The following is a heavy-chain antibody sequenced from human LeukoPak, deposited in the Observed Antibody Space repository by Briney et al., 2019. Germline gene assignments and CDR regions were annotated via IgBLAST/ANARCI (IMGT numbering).Heavy chain of an antibody. CDR2: ISSSGSTI. CDR1: GFTFSSYE. J-gene: IGHJ4*02. Sequence: GGSLRLSCAASGFTFSSYEMNWVRQAPGKGLEWVSYISSSGSTIYYADSVKGRFTISRDNAKNSLYLQMNSLRAEDTAVYYCARDSILTDCDYWGQGTLVTVSS. D-gene: IGHD3-9*01. V-gene: IGHV3-48*03. CDR3: ARDSILTDCDY.